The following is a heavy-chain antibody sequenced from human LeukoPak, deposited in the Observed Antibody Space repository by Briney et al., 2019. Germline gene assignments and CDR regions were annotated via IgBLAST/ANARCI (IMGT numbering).Heavy chain of an antibody. D-gene: IGHD6-19*01. CDR1: RFTFSSYA. Sequence: GGSLRLSRAASRFTFSSYAMSWVRQVPGKGLEWVSTISSSGGSTYYADSVKGRFTLSRDNSKNTLYLQMNSLRAEDTAVYYCARGYSSGWFDAFDIWGQGTMVTVPS. CDR2: ISSSGGST. V-gene: IGHV3-23*01. CDR3: ARGYSSGWFDAFDI. J-gene: IGHJ3*02.